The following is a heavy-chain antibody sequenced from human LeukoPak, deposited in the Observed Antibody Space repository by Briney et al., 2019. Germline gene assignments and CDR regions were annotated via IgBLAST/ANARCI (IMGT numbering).Heavy chain of an antibody. D-gene: IGHD7-27*01. CDR1: GFTFSDYW. CDR3: ARGYRPNWGSTVGDY. V-gene: IGHV3-74*01. CDR2: INSDGSST. J-gene: IGHJ4*02. Sequence: GGSLRLSCAASGFTFSDYWMHWVRQAPGKGLVWVSRINSDGSSTNYADSVKGRFTISRDNAKNTLYLQMNSLRAEDTAVYYCARGYRPNWGSTVGDYWGKGTLVTVSS.